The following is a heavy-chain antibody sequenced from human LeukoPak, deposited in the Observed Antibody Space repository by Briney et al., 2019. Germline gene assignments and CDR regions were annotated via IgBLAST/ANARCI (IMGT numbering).Heavy chain of an antibody. J-gene: IGHJ4*02. D-gene: IGHD3-22*01. Sequence: TTSETLSLTCAVYGGSFSGYYWSWIRQPPGKGLECIGYIYYSGSTNYNPSLKSRVTISVDTSKDQFSLKLSSVTAADTAVYYRARRTYFYDSSGYYFDYWGQGTLVTVSS. CDR2: IYYSGST. V-gene: IGHV4-59*01. CDR1: GGSFSGYY. CDR3: ARRTYFYDSSGYYFDY.